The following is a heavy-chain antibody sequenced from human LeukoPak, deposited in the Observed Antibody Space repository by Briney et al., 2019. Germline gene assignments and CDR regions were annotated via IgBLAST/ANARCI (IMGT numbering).Heavy chain of an antibody. Sequence: GGSLRLSCAASQFTFSNYAMNWVRQAPGKGLEWVSSITSSSSYIYYADSVKGRFTISRDNAKNSLYLQMNSLRAEDTAVYYCARDLDDSSLGYWGQGTLVTVSS. CDR2: ITSSSSYI. J-gene: IGHJ4*02. D-gene: IGHD3/OR15-3a*01. CDR1: QFTFSNYA. CDR3: ARDLDDSSLGY. V-gene: IGHV3-21*01.